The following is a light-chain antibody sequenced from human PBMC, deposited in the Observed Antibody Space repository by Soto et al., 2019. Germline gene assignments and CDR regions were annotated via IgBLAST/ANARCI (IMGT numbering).Light chain of an antibody. CDR3: QKYKSATLT. Sequence: DIQMTQSPSSLSASVGDRVTITGRASQGISNYLAWYQQKPGKVPKLLIYAASTLQSGVPSRFSGSGSGTDLTLTINRLQPEDVSTYYCQKYKSATLTFVPGNKVDIK. V-gene: IGKV1-27*01. CDR1: QGISNY. J-gene: IGKJ3*01. CDR2: AAS.